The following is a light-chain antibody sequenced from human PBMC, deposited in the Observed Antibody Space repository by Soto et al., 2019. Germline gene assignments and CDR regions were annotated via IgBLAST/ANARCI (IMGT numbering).Light chain of an antibody. CDR1: QSVLYSSNNKNY. V-gene: IGKV4-1*01. J-gene: IGKJ1*01. CDR2: WAS. Sequence: DIVMTQSPDSLAVSLGERATINCKSSQSVLYSSNNKNYLAWYQQKPGQPPKLLIYWASTRESGVPDRFSGSGSGTDFTLTISSLQAEEVAVYYCQQYYSTRTFGQGTKVEI. CDR3: QQYYSTRT.